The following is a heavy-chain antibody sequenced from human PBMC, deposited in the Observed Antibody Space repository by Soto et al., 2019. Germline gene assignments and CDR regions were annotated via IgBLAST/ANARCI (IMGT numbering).Heavy chain of an antibody. J-gene: IGHJ4*02. V-gene: IGHV1-3*01. CDR1: GYTFMTYA. D-gene: IGHD3-10*01. CDR3: ARVRMLWYGELSH. Sequence: QVQLVQSGAEVKKPGASVKISCKTSGYTFMTYALHWVRQAPGQRPEWMGWINPGNGNTEYSQKLQGRVNITRDTSARTVFMEVANMTSEDTAVYYCARVRMLWYGELSHWGQGTQVIVSA. CDR2: INPGNGNT.